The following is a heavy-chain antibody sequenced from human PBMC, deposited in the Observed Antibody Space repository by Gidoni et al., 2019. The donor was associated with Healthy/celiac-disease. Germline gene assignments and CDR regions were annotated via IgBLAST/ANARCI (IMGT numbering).Heavy chain of an antibody. CDR2: SYYSGST. V-gene: IGHV4-39*01. CDR3: ATPLGSSSWPFDY. CDR1: VGSFSCSSYY. J-gene: IGHJ4*02. Sequence: QLQLQESGPGLVKPSETLSPTCTVPVGSFSCSSYYWGWIPQPPGKGLEWIGSSYYSGSTYYNPSLKSRVTISVDTSKNQFSLKLSSVTAADTAVYYCATPLGSSSWPFDYWGQGTLVTVSS. D-gene: IGHD6-13*01.